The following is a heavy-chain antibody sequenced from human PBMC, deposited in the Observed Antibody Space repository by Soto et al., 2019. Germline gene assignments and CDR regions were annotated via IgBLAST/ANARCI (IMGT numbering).Heavy chain of an antibody. CDR1: GFTVSSNY. J-gene: IGHJ2*01. CDR2: IYSGGST. D-gene: IGHD7-27*01. Sequence: EVQLVESGGGLVQPGGSLRLSCAASGFTVSSNYMSWVRQAPGKGLEWVSVIYSGGSTYYADSVKGRFTISRDNSKNTLYLQMNSLRAEDTAVYYCASAAANWGYWYFDLWGRGTLITVSA. V-gene: IGHV3-66*01. CDR3: ASAAANWGYWYFDL.